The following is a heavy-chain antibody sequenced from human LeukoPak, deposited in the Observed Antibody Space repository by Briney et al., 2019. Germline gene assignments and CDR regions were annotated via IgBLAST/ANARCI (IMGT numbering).Heavy chain of an antibody. D-gene: IGHD6-19*01. CDR1: GGSISSYY. CDR2: IYYSGST. V-gene: IGHV4-59*01. Sequence: SETLSLTCTVSGGSISSYYWSWIRQPPGKGLEWIGYIYYSGSTNYNPSLKSRVTISVDTSKNQFSLKLSSVTAADTAVYYCARVRYSSGWSAQFDPWGQGPLVTVSS. J-gene: IGHJ5*02. CDR3: ARVRYSSGWSAQFDP.